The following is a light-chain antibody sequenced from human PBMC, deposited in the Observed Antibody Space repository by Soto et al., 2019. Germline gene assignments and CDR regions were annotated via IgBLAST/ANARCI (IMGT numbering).Light chain of an antibody. CDR3: SSYTSSSTLLYV. CDR1: SSDVGGYNY. CDR2: DVS. Sequence: QSALTQPASVSGSPGQSITISCTGTSSDVGGYNYVSWYQQHPGKAPKLMIYDVSNRPSGVSNRFSGSKSVNTASLTISGLQAEDEDDYYCSSYTSSSTLLYVFGTGTKVTVL. V-gene: IGLV2-14*01. J-gene: IGLJ1*01.